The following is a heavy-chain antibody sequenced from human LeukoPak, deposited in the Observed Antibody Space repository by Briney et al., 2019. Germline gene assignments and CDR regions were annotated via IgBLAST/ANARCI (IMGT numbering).Heavy chain of an antibody. CDR3: AREGVAVTFDY. CDR2: INPSGGST. Sequence: ASVKVSCKASGYAFTSYYMHWVRQAPGQGLEWMGIINPSGGSTSYAQKFQGRVTMTRDTSTSTVYMELSSLRSEDTAVYYCAREGVAVTFDYWGQGTLVTVSS. CDR1: GYAFTSYY. D-gene: IGHD3-22*01. V-gene: IGHV1-46*01. J-gene: IGHJ4*02.